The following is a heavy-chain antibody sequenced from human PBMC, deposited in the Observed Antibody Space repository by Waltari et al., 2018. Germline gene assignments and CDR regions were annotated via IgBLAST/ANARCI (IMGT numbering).Heavy chain of an antibody. CDR1: GGSISSGDYY. V-gene: IGHV4-30-4*08. J-gene: IGHJ6*03. Sequence: QVQLQESGPGLVKPSQTLSLTCTVSGGSISSGDYYWSWIRQPPGKGLEWIGYIYYSGGTYYNPSLKSRVTISVDTSKNQFSLKLSSVTAADTAVYYCARVVPAANLAGSYYYYMDVWGKGTTVTISS. CDR2: IYYSGGT. CDR3: ARVVPAANLAGSYYYYMDV. D-gene: IGHD2-2*01.